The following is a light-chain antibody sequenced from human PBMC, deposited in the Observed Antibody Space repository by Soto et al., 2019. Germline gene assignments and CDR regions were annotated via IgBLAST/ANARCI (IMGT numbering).Light chain of an antibody. V-gene: IGLV4-69*01. J-gene: IGLJ2*01. CDR3: QTWGTGFQV. CDR1: SGHSSYA. CDR2: LKNDGSH. Sequence: QLVLTQSPSASASLGASVRLTCTLSSGHSSYAIAWHQKQPGKSPRYLMDLKNDGSHTKGDGIPDRFSGSSSGAERSLIISSLQSEDEADYYCQTWGTGFQVFGGWTKLTVL.